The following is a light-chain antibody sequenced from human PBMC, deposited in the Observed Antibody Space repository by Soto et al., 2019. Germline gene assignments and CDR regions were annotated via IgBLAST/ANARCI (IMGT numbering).Light chain of an antibody. J-gene: IGKJ3*01. V-gene: IGKV1-39*01. Sequence: DIQMTQSPSSLSASVGDRVTITCRASQSVSSYLNWYQQKPGKAPKLLIYAASNLQSGVPSRFSASESGTDFTLTISSLQPEDLATYYCQQSYSTPFTFGPGTKLDIK. CDR1: QSVSSY. CDR3: QQSYSTPFT. CDR2: AAS.